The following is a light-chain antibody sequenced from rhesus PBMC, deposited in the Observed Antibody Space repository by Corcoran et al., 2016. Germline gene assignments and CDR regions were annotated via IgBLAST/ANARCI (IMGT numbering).Light chain of an antibody. CDR1: QSVSNW. CDR3: LQYFTSPFI. V-gene: IGKV1-22*01. J-gene: IGKJ3*01. Sequence: DIQMTQSPSSLSASVGDTVTMTCRASQSVSNWLDWYQQKPGKAPKLLIYKTSNLKSGVPSRFSGNGSGTDFTLTINSLQPEDFATYYCLQYFTSPFIFGPGTRLDIK. CDR2: KTS.